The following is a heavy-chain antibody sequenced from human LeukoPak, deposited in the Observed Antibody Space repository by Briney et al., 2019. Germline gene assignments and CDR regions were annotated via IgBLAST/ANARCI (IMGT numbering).Heavy chain of an antibody. CDR3: AKDGGVWFGESNDY. D-gene: IGHD3-10*01. V-gene: IGHV3-23*01. J-gene: IGHJ4*02. Sequence: PGGTLRLSCAASGFTFSSYGMSWVRQAPGKGLEWVSAISGSGGSTYYADSVKGRFTISRDNFKNTLYLQMNSLRVEDTAVYYCAKDGGVWFGESNDYWGQGTLVTVSS. CDR1: GFTFSSYG. CDR2: ISGSGGST.